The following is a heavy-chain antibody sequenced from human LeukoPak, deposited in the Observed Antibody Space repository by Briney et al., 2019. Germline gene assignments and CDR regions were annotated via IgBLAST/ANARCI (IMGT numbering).Heavy chain of an antibody. V-gene: IGHV3-23*01. Sequence: GGSLRLSCAASGFTFSRHAMIWVRQAPGKGLEWVSAISGSGADTYYADSVKGRFTTFRDNSKNTVYLRMNSLRAKDTAIYYCAKGPWGSRGYFDYWGQGTLVTVSS. CDR2: ISGSGADT. CDR1: GFTFSRHA. D-gene: IGHD7-27*01. J-gene: IGHJ4*02. CDR3: AKGPWGSRGYFDY.